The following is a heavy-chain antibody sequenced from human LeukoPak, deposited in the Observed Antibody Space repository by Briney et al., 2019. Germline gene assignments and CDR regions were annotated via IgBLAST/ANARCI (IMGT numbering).Heavy chain of an antibody. V-gene: IGHV3-66*02. CDR1: GVTRNY. Sequence: GGSLILSCAASGVTRNYMTWVRQAPGKGLEWVSVIYNGGTTYYADSVKGRFTISRDNSKSTLFVYLQMNSLRTDDTALYYCAGGGEAARSLAYWGQGAPVTVSS. CDR3: AGGGEAARSLAY. D-gene: IGHD6-6*01. CDR2: IYNGGTT. J-gene: IGHJ4*02.